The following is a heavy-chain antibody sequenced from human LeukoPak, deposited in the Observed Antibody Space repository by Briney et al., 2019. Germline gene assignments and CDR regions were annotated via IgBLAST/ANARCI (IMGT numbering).Heavy chain of an antibody. CDR1: AFTFSNYT. CDR3: ARFPRTWLRFPYFDY. J-gene: IGHJ4*02. V-gene: IGHV3-30-3*01. Sequence: GRSLRLSXAASAFTFSNYTMHWVGQAPGKGLEWVAVISYDGSNKYYADSVKGRFTISRDNSKNTLYLQMNSLRGEDTAVYYCARFPRTWLRFPYFDYWGQGTLVTVSS. D-gene: IGHD5-12*01. CDR2: ISYDGSNK.